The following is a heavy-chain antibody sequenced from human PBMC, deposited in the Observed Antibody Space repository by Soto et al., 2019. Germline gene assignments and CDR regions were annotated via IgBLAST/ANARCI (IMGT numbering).Heavy chain of an antibody. CDR2: ISETSIAI. CDR3: ATLQLGREEVFDS. Sequence: VGSLRISCAASGFTFKTYSMNWVRQAPGKGLEWVSYISETSIAIYYRDSVKGRFTISRDNAKNTLYLQMNSLRDEDTAVYYCATLQLGREEVFDSWGQGTLVTVS. CDR1: GFTFKTYS. D-gene: IGHD1-1*01. J-gene: IGHJ4*02. V-gene: IGHV3-48*02.